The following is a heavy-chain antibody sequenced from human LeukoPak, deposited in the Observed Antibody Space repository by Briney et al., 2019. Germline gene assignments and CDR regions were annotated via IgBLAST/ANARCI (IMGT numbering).Heavy chain of an antibody. Sequence: GRSLRLSCAASGFTFSAYGMHWVRQAPGKGLECVTVMSYDTSNTYFADSVKGRSTISRDDSENTLYLQMNSLRAEDTAVYYCAKVPWIDYYYGMDVWGQGTTVTVAS. CDR3: AKVPWIDYYYGMDV. CDR2: MSYDTSNT. D-gene: IGHD2-2*03. J-gene: IGHJ6*02. V-gene: IGHV3-30*18. CDR1: GFTFSAYG.